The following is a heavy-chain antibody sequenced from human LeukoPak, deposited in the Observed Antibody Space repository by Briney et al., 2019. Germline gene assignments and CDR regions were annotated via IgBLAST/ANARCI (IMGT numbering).Heavy chain of an antibody. J-gene: IGHJ4*02. D-gene: IGHD3-3*01. CDR2: IYSGGST. V-gene: IGHV3-53*01. CDR3: ASITYYDFRS. Sequence: GGSLRLACAASGFTVSSKYRRWVRQAPGKGVEGVSVIYSGGSTYYADSVKGRFTILRDNSKHTLYLHMNRLRAENPAVYYCASITYYDFRSWRQGPLVTVSS. CDR1: GFTVSSKY.